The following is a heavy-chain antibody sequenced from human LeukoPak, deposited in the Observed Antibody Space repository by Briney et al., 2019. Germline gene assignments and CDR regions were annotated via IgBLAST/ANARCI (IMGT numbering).Heavy chain of an antibody. Sequence: GGSLRLSCAASGFTFSNYWMSWVRQSPGKGLEWVANIKQDGSENYYVDSVKGRFTISRDNAKNSLYLQMNSLRAEDTAVYYCASGQQLGYWGQGTLVTVSS. V-gene: IGHV3-7*01. CDR1: GFTFSNYW. J-gene: IGHJ4*02. CDR2: IKQDGSEN. D-gene: IGHD6-6*01. CDR3: ASGQQLGY.